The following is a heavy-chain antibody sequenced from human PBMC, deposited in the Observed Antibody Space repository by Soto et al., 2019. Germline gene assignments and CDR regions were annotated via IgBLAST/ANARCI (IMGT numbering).Heavy chain of an antibody. D-gene: IGHD5-12*01. Sequence: GGSLRLSCAASGFIFSSFAMHWVRQAPGKGLEWVAILSHDASNQYYADSVKGRFTISRDNPKNTLYLQMNSLRVEDTAVYFCVRDQDIVATIWGQGGHFEY. CDR1: GFIFSSFA. V-gene: IGHV3-30*04. J-gene: IGHJ4*01. CDR2: LSHDASNQ. CDR3: VRDQDIVATIWGQGGHFEY.